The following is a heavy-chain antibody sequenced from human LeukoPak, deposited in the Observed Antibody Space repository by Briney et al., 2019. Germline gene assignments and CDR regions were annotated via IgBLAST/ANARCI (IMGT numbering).Heavy chain of an antibody. D-gene: IGHD6-13*01. CDR1: GYTFTGHS. Sequence: EASVKVSCKASGYTFTGHSMYWVRQAPGQGLEWMGGIIPLFGTANYAQKFQDRVTITADKATSTAYMELSSLRSEDTAVYYCARVVGLTGYSSTWYSGHYYYMDVWGRGTTVTVSS. V-gene: IGHV1-69*06. CDR3: ARVVGLTGYSSTWYSGHYYYMDV. J-gene: IGHJ6*03. CDR2: IIPLFGTA.